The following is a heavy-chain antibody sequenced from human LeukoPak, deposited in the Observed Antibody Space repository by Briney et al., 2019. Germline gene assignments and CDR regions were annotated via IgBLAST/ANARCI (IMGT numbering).Heavy chain of an antibody. Sequence: ASVKVSCKASSYTFTSYGISWVRQAPGQGLEWMGWISAYNGNTNYTQKLQGRVTMTTDTSTSTAYMELRSLRSDDTAVYYYARAIYYGSGSYYGPDWFDPWGQGTLVTVSS. CDR2: ISAYNGNT. CDR3: ARAIYYGSGSYYGPDWFDP. CDR1: SYTFTSYG. J-gene: IGHJ5*02. D-gene: IGHD3-10*01. V-gene: IGHV1-18*04.